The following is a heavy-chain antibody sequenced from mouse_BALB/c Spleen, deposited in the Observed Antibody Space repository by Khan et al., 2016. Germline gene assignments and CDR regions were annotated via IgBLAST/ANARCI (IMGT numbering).Heavy chain of an antibody. CDR2: ISYSGST. D-gene: IGHD2-3*01. CDR1: GYSITSDYA. Sequence: EVQLQESGPGLVKPSQSLSLTCTVTGYSITSDYAWNWIRQFPGNKLEWMGYISYSGSTSYNPSLKSRIAIHRDTSKNQFFLQLNSVTTEDTATYYCASGDGYPWFTYWGQGTLVTVSA. V-gene: IGHV3-2*02. J-gene: IGHJ3*01. CDR3: ASGDGYPWFTY.